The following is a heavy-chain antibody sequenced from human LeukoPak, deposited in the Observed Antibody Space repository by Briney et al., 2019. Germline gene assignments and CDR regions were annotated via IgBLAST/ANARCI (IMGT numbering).Heavy chain of an antibody. V-gene: IGHV1-69*04. CDR3: ATTNDGGGYQWGDFFDF. D-gene: IGHD3-22*01. J-gene: IGHJ4*02. CDR2: IIPNLGTT. Sequence: SVKVSCKASGGTSNSHAISWVRQAPGQGLEWMGRIIPNLGTTNRAQNFQDRVTLTADKSTNTAYMELTSLTSDDTAVYNCATTNDGGGYQWGDFFDFWGQGTLVTVSS. CDR1: GGTSNSHA.